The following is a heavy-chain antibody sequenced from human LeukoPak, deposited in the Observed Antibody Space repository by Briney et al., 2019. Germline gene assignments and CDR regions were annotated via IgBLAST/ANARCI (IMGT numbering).Heavy chain of an antibody. CDR1: GFTFSSYW. D-gene: IGHD2-15*01. V-gene: IGHV3-7*01. CDR3: AREDIVVVVAAGENWFDP. Sequence: GGSLRLSCAASGFTFSSYWMSWVRQAPGKGLEWVANIKQDGSEKYYVDSVKGRFTISRDNAKNSLYLQMNSLRAEDTAVYYCAREDIVVVVAAGENWFDPWGQGTLVTVSS. CDR2: IKQDGSEK. J-gene: IGHJ5*02.